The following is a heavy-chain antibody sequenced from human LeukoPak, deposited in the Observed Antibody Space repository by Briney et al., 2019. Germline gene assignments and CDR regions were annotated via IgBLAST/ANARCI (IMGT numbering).Heavy chain of an antibody. CDR2: INPDTGDT. CDR1: GYTFTTSF. J-gene: IGHJ3*02. CDR3: ARALMVSDAFDI. D-gene: IGHD2-8*01. V-gene: IGHV1-2*02. Sequence: ASVKVSCKASGYTFTTSFVHWARQAPGQGLEWMAWINPDTGDTIYAQKFQGRVTVTRDTSISTAYLELSSLRSDDTAVYYCARALMVSDAFDIWGQGTMVTVS.